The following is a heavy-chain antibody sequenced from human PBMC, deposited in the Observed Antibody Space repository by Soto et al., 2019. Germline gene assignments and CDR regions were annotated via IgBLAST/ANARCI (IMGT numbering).Heavy chain of an antibody. Sequence: ESGGGVVQPGRSLRLSCAASGFTFSSYAMHWVRQAPGKGLEWVAVISYDGSNKYYADSVKGRFTISRDNSKNTLYLQMNSLRAEDTAVYYCARDGGSSGYEYYFDYWGQGTLVTVSS. D-gene: IGHD5-12*01. CDR2: ISYDGSNK. CDR1: GFTFSSYA. CDR3: ARDGGSSGYEYYFDY. J-gene: IGHJ4*02. V-gene: IGHV3-30-3*01.